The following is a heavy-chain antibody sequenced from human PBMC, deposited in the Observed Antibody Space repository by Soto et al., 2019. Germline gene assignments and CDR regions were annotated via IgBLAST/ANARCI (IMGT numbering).Heavy chain of an antibody. CDR3: ARGVIGGTGDRFDY. CDR1: GFAVSSDY. CDR2: IYSRGRT. V-gene: IGHV3-66*01. D-gene: IGHD2-21*02. J-gene: IGHJ4*02. Sequence: EVQLVESGGGLVQPGGCRRLSCAVSGFAVSSDYMAWVRQAPGKGLEWVSVIYSRGRTYYADSVKGRFTISRDNSQNTLYLQMNSLRAEDTAVYYCARGVIGGTGDRFDYWGQGTLVTVSS.